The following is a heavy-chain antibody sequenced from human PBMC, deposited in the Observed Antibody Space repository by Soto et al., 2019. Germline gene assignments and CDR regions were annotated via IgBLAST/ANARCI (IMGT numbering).Heavy chain of an antibody. V-gene: IGHV3-30*03. J-gene: IGHJ6*02. CDR3: ARQGGAAAGTYYYYGMDV. D-gene: IGHD6-13*01. CDR1: GFTFSSYG. CDR2: ISDDGSDK. Sequence: QVQLVESGGGVVQPGRSPRLACAASGFTFSSYGMHWVRQAPGKGLEWVAVISDDGSDKYYVDSVKGRFTISRDNSKNTLYLQMNSLRAEDTAVYYCARQGGAAAGTYYYYGMDVWGQGTTVTVSS.